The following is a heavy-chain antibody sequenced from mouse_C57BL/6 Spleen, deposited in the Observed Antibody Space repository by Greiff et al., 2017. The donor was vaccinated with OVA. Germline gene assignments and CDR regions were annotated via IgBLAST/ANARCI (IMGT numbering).Heavy chain of an antibody. Sequence: EVQLQQSGPELVKPGASVKISCKASGYTFTDYYMNWVKQSHGKSLEWIGDINPNNGGTSYNQKFKGKATLTVDKSSSTAYMELRSLTSEDSAVYYCARSLNYYGSSYDYAMDYWGQGTSVTVSS. CDR2: INPNNGGT. CDR1: GYTFTDYY. D-gene: IGHD1-1*01. J-gene: IGHJ4*01. V-gene: IGHV1-26*01. CDR3: ARSLNYYGSSYDYAMDY.